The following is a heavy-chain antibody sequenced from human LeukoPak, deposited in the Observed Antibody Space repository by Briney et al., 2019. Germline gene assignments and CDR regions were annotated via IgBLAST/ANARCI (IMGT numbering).Heavy chain of an antibody. V-gene: IGHV3-23*01. Sequence: GGSLRLSCAASGFTFSSYAMSWVRQAPGKGLEWVSAISSSGGNTYYADSVKGRFTISRDNTKNTLYLQMNSLRAEDTAVYYCAKGGSDYDDHGYSFDYWGQGALVTVSS. J-gene: IGHJ4*02. CDR2: ISSSGGNT. CDR1: GFTFSSYA. D-gene: IGHD1-26*01. CDR3: AKGGSDYDDHGYSFDY.